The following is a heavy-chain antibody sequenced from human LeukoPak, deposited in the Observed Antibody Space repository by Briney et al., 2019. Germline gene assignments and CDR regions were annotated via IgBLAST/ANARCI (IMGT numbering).Heavy chain of an antibody. CDR2: IIPILGIA. CDR1: GGTFSSYA. Sequence: SVKVSCKASGGTFSSYAISWVRQAPGQGLEWMGRIIPILGIANYAQKFQGRVTITADKSTSTAYMELSSLRSEDTAVYYCAREGPTNYDFWSGYYALDYWGQGTLVTVSS. V-gene: IGHV1-69*04. J-gene: IGHJ4*02. D-gene: IGHD3-3*01. CDR3: AREGPTNYDFWSGYYALDY.